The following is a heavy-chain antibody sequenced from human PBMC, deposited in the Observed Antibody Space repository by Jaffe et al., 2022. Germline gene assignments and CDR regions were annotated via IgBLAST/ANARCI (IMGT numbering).Heavy chain of an antibody. CDR1: GYSFTTCW. D-gene: IGHD6-19*01. CDR3: VRHEAGKSGWPFDN. J-gene: IGHJ4*02. CDR2: IYPGDSAT. Sequence: EVQLVQSGAEVKKPGESLKISCKGSGYSFTTCWIGWVRQMPGKGLEWMGIIYPGDSATSYSPSFRGQVTISADKSINTAYLQWSSLKASDTAMYYCVRHEAGKSGWPFDNWGQGTLVTVSS. V-gene: IGHV5-51*01.